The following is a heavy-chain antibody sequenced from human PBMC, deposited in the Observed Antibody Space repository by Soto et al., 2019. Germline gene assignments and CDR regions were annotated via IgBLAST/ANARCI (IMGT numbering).Heavy chain of an antibody. J-gene: IGHJ4*02. D-gene: IGHD2-2*01. CDR1: GYTFTGYY. CDR3: ARGDIVVVPAAAPNFDY. V-gene: IGHV1-2*04. Sequence: ASVKVSCKASGYTFTGYYMHWVRQAPGQGLEWMGWINPNSGGTNYAQKFQGWVTMTRDTSISTAYMELSRLRSDDTAVYYCARGDIVVVPAAAPNFDYWGQGTLVTVSS. CDR2: INPNSGGT.